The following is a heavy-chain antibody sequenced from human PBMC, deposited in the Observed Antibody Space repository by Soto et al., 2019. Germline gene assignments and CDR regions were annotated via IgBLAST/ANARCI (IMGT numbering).Heavy chain of an antibody. D-gene: IGHD6-19*01. CDR3: ARDTRPYSSGWYEGGAFDY. V-gene: IGHV3-30*14. CDR1: GFTFSSYA. CDR2: ISYDGSNK. J-gene: IGHJ4*02. Sequence: QVQLVESGGGVVQPGRSLRLSCEASGFTFSSYAMHWVRQAPGKGLEWVAVISYDGSNKYYADSVKGRFTISIDNSKNTLYLQMNSLRAEDTAVYYCARDTRPYSSGWYEGGAFDYWGQGTLVTVSS.